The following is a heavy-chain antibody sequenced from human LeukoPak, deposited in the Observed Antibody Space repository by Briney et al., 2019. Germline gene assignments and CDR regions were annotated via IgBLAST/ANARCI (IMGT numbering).Heavy chain of an antibody. CDR2: INPDGRDT. CDR1: GFTFSSYR. V-gene: IGHV3-7*01. D-gene: IGHD2-21*02. Sequence: PGGSLRLSCAASGFTFSSYRMSWVRQAPGKGLEWVAHINPDGRDTYYVDSVKGRFTISRDNAQNSMYLQMNSLRVEDTAVYYCTSWGDTTAEYFQRWGQGTLVTVSS. J-gene: IGHJ1*01. CDR3: TSWGDTTAEYFQR.